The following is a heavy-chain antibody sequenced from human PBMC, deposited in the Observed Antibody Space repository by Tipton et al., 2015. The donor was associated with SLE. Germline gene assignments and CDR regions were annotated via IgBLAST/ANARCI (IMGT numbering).Heavy chain of an antibody. CDR3: AKEGGAAAVFFDY. Sequence: GSLRLSCAASGFTFSSYAMSWVRQAPGKGLEWVSAISGSGGSTYYADSVKGRFTISRDNSKNSLYLQMNSLRTEDTALYYCAKEGGAAAVFFDYWGQGTLVTVSS. CDR2: ISGSGGST. J-gene: IGHJ4*02. D-gene: IGHD6-13*01. V-gene: IGHV3-23*01. CDR1: GFTFSSYA.